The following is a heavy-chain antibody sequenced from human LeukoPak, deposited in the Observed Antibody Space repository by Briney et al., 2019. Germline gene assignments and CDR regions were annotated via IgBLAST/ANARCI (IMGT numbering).Heavy chain of an antibody. J-gene: IGHJ3*02. D-gene: IGHD4-23*01. CDR2: IYYSGDT. V-gene: IGHV4-39*01. CDR3: ARVGGGDAFDI. CDR1: GASISSSTYY. Sequence: SETLSLTCTVSGASISSSTYYWGWIRQPPGKGLEWIGSIYYSGDTYYTPSLKSRLTISVDTSRNQFSLNLSSVTAADTAVYYCARVGGGDAFDIWGQGTMVTVSS.